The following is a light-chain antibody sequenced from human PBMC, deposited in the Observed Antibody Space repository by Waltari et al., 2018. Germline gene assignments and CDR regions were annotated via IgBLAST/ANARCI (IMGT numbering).Light chain of an antibody. CDR3: QMYTTYSQT. J-gene: IGKJ4*01. CDR2: EAS. Sequence: DIQMTQSPSTLSASVGDKVTITCRSSQSLTNWLAWYQQKPGKAPTLLIYEASTLESGVPSRFSGSGSGAEFTLTISSLQPDDFATYYCQMYTTYSQTFGGGTKVEIK. V-gene: IGKV1-5*03. CDR1: QSLTNW.